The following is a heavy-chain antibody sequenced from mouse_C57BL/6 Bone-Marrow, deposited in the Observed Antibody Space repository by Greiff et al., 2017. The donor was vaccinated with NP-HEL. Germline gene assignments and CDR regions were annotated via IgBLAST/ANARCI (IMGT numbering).Heavy chain of an antibody. D-gene: IGHD2-2*01. V-gene: IGHV1-22*01. CDR3: ARERSDGYVWYFDV. J-gene: IGHJ1*03. Sequence: EVQLQQSGPELVKPGASVKMSCKASGYTFTDYNMHWVKQSHGKSLEWIGYINPNNGGTRYNQKFKGKATLTVNKSSSTAYMELRILTSEDSAVYICARERSDGYVWYFDVWGTGSPVTVSS. CDR1: GYTFTDYN. CDR2: INPNNGGT.